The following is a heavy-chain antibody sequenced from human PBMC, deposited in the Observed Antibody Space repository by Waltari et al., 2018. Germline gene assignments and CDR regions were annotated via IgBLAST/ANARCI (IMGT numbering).Heavy chain of an antibody. D-gene: IGHD3-3*01. Sequence: QVQLQESGPGLVKPSETLSLTCTVSGGSIRSYYWSWIRQPPGKGLEWIGYIYYSGSTNYNPSLKSRVTISVDTSKNQFSLKLSSVTAADTAVYYCAREIRFLEWLFFDYWGQGTLVTVSS. CDR2: IYYSGST. V-gene: IGHV4-59*01. CDR1: GGSIRSYY. CDR3: AREIRFLEWLFFDY. J-gene: IGHJ4*02.